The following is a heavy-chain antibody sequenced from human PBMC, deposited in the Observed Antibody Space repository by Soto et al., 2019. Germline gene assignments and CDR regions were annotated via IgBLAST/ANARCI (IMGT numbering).Heavy chain of an antibody. CDR1: GFTFSTYW. CDR2: INPDASST. Sequence: GGSLRLSCAASGFTFSTYWMHWVRQAPGKGLLWVSRINPDASSTSYADSVKGRFTTSRDNAQNTVYLQMNGLRAEDSAVYYCTRATAVSFDYWGPGTLVTVSS. J-gene: IGHJ4*02. D-gene: IGHD2-2*01. CDR3: TRATAVSFDY. V-gene: IGHV3-74*01.